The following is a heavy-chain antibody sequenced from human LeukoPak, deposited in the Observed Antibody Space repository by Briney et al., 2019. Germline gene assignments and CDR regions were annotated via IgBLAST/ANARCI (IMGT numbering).Heavy chain of an antibody. J-gene: IGHJ5*02. D-gene: IGHD2-2*01. CDR2: IYYTGST. V-gene: IGHV4-39*07. Sequence: SETLSLTCTVSGGSISSSSYYWGWIRQPPGKGLEWIGSIYYTGSTYYNPSLKSRVTISVDTSKNQFSLKLSSVTAADTAVYYCARDRQYQLLPFDPWGQGTLVTVSS. CDR1: GGSISSSSYY. CDR3: ARDRQYQLLPFDP.